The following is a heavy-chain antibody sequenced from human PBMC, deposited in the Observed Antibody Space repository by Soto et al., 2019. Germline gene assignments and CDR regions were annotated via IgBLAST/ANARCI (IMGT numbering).Heavy chain of an antibody. V-gene: IGHV1-2*02. J-gene: IGHJ6*02. CDR3: ARGHCSSTSCYGSDYYYRLDV. CDR1: GYTFTGYY. CDR2: INANSGDT. Sequence: QVQLVQSGAEVKKPGASVKVSCKASGYTFTGYYMHWVRQAPGQGLEWMGWINANSGDTSYAQKFQGRVTMTRDTSITTAYMELRRLRSDDTAVYYCARGHCSSTSCYGSDYYYRLDVWGQGTPVTVSS. D-gene: IGHD2-2*01.